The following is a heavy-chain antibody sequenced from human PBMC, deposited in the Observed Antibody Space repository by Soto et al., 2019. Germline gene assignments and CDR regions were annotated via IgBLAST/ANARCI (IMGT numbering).Heavy chain of an antibody. J-gene: IGHJ4*02. Sequence: SLRLSCAASGFNFGNNWMHWVRQAPGKGLEWVSRMNSDGRTTNYADSVKGRFTVSRDNAKNTLYLQMNSLRAEDTAVYYCATAEVDYWGPGTLVTVSS. V-gene: IGHV3-74*01. CDR2: MNSDGRTT. CDR1: GFNFGNNW. CDR3: ATAEVDY.